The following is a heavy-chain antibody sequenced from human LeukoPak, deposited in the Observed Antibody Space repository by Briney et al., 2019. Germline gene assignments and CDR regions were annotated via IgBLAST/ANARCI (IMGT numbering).Heavy chain of an antibody. CDR3: ARDTITMVQGVWAFDI. CDR1: GGSISGYY. J-gene: IGHJ3*02. V-gene: IGHV4-4*07. D-gene: IGHD3-10*01. Sequence: PSETLSLTCTVSGGSISGYYWSWIRQPAGKGLEWIGRIYTSGSTNYNPSPKSRVTMSVDTSKNQFSLKLSSVTAADTAVYYCARDTITMVQGVWAFDIWGQGTMVTVSS. CDR2: IYTSGST.